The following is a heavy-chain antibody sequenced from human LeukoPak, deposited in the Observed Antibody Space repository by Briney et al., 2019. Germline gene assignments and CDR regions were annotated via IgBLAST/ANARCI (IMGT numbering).Heavy chain of an antibody. V-gene: IGHV3-30*02. Sequence: PGGSLRLSCAASGFTFSSYWMHWVRQAPGKGLEWVAFIQSDGSDQYYADSVKGRLSISRDNSKNTLYLQMNSLRTEDTAVYYCAKRDGYNSGPFDYWGQGTLVTVSS. CDR2: IQSDGSDQ. D-gene: IGHD5-24*01. J-gene: IGHJ4*02. CDR1: GFTFSSYW. CDR3: AKRDGYNSGPFDY.